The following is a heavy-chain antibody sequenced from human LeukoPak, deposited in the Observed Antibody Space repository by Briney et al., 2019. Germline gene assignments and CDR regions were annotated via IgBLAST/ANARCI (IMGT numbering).Heavy chain of an antibody. Sequence: ASVKVSCKASGYTFTSYYMHWVRQAPGQGLEWMGIINPSGSSTSYAQKFQGRVTITADESTSTAYMELSSLRSEDTAVYYCARDSDRRVYYDILTGYSYYYYGMDVWGQGTTVTVSS. J-gene: IGHJ6*02. CDR2: INPSGSST. CDR3: ARDSDRRVYYDILTGYSYYYYGMDV. CDR1: GYTFTSYY. D-gene: IGHD3-9*01. V-gene: IGHV1-46*01.